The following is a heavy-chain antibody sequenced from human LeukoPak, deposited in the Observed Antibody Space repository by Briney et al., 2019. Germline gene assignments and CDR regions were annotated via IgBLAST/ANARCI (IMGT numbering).Heavy chain of an antibody. CDR3: ARGPTFDYDFWSGYPAPTPYFDY. CDR2: ISSSSSTI. Sequence: PGGSLRLSCAASGFTFSSYSMNWVRQAPGKGLEWVSYISSSSSTIYYANSVKGRFTISRDNAKNSLYLQMNRLRAEETAVYYCARGPTFDYDFWSGYPAPTPYFDYWGQGTLVTVSS. J-gene: IGHJ4*02. CDR1: GFTFSSYS. V-gene: IGHV3-48*01. D-gene: IGHD3-3*01.